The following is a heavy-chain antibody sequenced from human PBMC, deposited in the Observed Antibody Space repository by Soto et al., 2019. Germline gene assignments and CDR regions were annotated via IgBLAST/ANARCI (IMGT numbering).Heavy chain of an antibody. J-gene: IGHJ6*02. CDR1: GATFSSYA. V-gene: IGHV1-69*13. CDR2: IIPIFGTA. Sequence: SVKVSCKAPGATFSSYAISWVRQAPGQRLEWMEGIIPIFGTANYAQKFQGRVTITADESTSTAYMELSSLRSEDTAVYYCATSSGYEYRDYYYYGMDVWGQGTTVTVS. D-gene: IGHD5-12*01. CDR3: ATSSGYEYRDYYYYGMDV.